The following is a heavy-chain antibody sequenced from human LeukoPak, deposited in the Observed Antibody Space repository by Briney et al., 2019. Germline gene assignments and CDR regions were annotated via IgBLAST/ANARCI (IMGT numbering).Heavy chain of an antibody. CDR1: GYTFTSYD. Sequence: ASVKVSCKASGYTFTSYDISWVRQAPGQGLEWMGWISTYNSNTNQAEKLQGRITMTTDTSTSTAYMELRSPRSDDAAVYYCARGAAGSYDYWGQGTLVTVSS. J-gene: IGHJ4*02. V-gene: IGHV1-18*01. D-gene: IGHD6-13*01. CDR2: ISTYNSNT. CDR3: ARGAAGSYDY.